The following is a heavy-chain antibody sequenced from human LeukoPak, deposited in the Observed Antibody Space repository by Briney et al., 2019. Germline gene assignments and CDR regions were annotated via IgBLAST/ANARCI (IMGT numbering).Heavy chain of an antibody. V-gene: IGHV3-23*01. CDR3: AKGTLGSCSGAKCYEFDN. J-gene: IGHJ4*02. Sequence: PGGSLRLSCAASGFTFSSYAMSWVRQAPGKGLEWVSAISGSGGSTYYADSVRGRITISRDNSRNTLYLQMNSLRAEDSALYFCAKGTLGSCSGAKCYEFDNWGQGTLVTVSS. CDR2: ISGSGGST. D-gene: IGHD2-8*02. CDR1: GFTFSSYA.